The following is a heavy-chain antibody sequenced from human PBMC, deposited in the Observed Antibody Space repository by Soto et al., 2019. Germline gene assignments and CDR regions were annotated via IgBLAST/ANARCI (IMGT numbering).Heavy chain of an antibody. D-gene: IGHD6-6*01. CDR2: INPNSGGT. Sequence: ASVKVSCKASGYTFTGYYMHWVRQAPGQGLEWMGWINPNSGGTNYAQKFQGWVTMTRDTSISTAYMELSRLRSDDTAVYYCAREDPYSSSSNFDYWGQGTLVNVS. V-gene: IGHV1-2*04. CDR1: GYTFTGYY. J-gene: IGHJ4*02. CDR3: AREDPYSSSSNFDY.